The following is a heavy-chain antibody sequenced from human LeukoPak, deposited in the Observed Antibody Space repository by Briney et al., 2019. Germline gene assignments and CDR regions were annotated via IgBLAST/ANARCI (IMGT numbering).Heavy chain of an antibody. V-gene: IGHV3-48*01. Sequence: GGSLRLSCAASGFTFSSYSMNWVRQAPGKGLEWVSYISSSTIYYADSVEGRFTISRDNAKNSLYLQMNSLRAEDTAVYYCASSYCSSTSCYSVPWGQGTLVTVSS. CDR1: GFTFSSYS. J-gene: IGHJ5*02. CDR3: ASSYCSSTSCYSVP. D-gene: IGHD2-2*01. CDR2: ISSSTI.